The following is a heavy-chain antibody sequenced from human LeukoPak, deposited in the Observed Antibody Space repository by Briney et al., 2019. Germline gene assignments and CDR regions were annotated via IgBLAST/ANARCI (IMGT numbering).Heavy chain of an antibody. CDR2: ISSSSSYI. CDR1: GFTFSSYS. V-gene: IGHV3-21*06. D-gene: IGHD6-6*01. Sequence: PGGSLRLSCAASGFTFSSYSMNWVRQAPGKGLEWVSSISSSSSYIYYADSVTGRFTISRDNAKNSLYLQMDSLRDEDTAVYYCARRIIEARRGSYFDSWGQGTLVTVSS. CDR3: ARRIIEARRGSYFDS. J-gene: IGHJ4*02.